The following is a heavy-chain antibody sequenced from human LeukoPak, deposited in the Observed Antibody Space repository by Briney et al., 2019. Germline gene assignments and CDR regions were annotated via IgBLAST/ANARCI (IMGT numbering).Heavy chain of an antibody. Sequence: QPGGSPRLPCAASGFTFSNYAMSWVRQAPGKGLEWVSGISGSSGSTYYADSVKGRFTISRDNSKNTLYLQMNSLRAEDTAVYYCAKSGFGESASYNWFDPWGQGTLVTVSS. CDR3: AKSGFGESASYNWFDP. CDR2: ISGSSGST. D-gene: IGHD3-10*01. V-gene: IGHV3-23*01. J-gene: IGHJ5*02. CDR1: GFTFSNYA.